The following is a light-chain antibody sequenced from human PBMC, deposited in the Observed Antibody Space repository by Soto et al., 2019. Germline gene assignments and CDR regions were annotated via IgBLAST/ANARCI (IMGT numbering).Light chain of an antibody. CDR3: QQYGTSRWT. Sequence: EIVLTQSPATLSLSPGERATLSCGASQNVSNSYLAWYQQKPGLAPRLLIYDASSRAIGIPDRFSGSGSGADFNLTNSRLEPEDFAVYYCQQYGTSRWTFGQGTKVEIK. J-gene: IGKJ1*01. V-gene: IGKV3D-20*01. CDR1: QNVSNSY. CDR2: DAS.